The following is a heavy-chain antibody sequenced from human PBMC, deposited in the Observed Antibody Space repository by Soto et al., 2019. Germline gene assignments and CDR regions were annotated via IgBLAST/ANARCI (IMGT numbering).Heavy chain of an antibody. D-gene: IGHD1-20*01. J-gene: IGHJ4*02. CDR1: GFTFSNAW. V-gene: IGHV3-15*01. CDR3: TTGWGITGTTY. Sequence: SLRLSCAGSGFTFSNAWMSWVRQAPGKGLEWVGRIKSKTDGGTTDYAAPVKGRFTISRDDSKNKLYLKMNSLKTEDTAVYYCTTGWGITGTTYWGQGNLVTVSS. CDR2: IKSKTDGGTT.